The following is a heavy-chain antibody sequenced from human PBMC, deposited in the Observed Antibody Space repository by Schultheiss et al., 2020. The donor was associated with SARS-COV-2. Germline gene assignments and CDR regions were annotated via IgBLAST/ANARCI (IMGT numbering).Heavy chain of an antibody. J-gene: IGHJ5*02. CDR3: ARIVVPAAISWFDP. Sequence: SGPTLVKPTQTLTLTCTFSGFSLSTSGVGVGWIRQPPGKALEWLALIFSTDDKRYSPSLKSRLTISKDTSKSQVVLTMTNMDPVDTATYYCARIVVPAAISWFDPWGQGTLVTVSS. CDR1: GFSLSTSGVG. D-gene: IGHD2-2*01. V-gene: IGHV2-5*01. CDR2: IFSTDDK.